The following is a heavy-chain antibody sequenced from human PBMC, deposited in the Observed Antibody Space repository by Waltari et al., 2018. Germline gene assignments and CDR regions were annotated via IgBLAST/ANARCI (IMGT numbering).Heavy chain of an antibody. J-gene: IGHJ4*02. V-gene: IGHV1-2*02. CDR1: GHTHTAYY. CDR2: INSNTGDS. Sequence: QEKLVQSGPEGKQAGDSVRDCCKTYGHTHTAYYLHWVRQAPGQGLEWMAWINSNTGDSQSAQTFQGRVTVTKDTSLTTVYLELSGLRSDDTALYYCARETLPGNKIIDYWGQGTLVTVSS. D-gene: IGHD1-1*01. CDR3: ARETLPGNKIIDY.